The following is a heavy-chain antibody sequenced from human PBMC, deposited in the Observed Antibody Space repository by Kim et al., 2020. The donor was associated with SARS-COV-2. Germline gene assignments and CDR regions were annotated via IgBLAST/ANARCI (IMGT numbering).Heavy chain of an antibody. CDR3: AKDMEYSSGWSPYYYYYGMDV. D-gene: IGHD6-19*01. CDR1: GFTFGDYA. Sequence: GGSLRLSCAASGFTFGDYAMHWVRQAPGKGLEWVSGISWNSGSIGYADSVKGRFTISRDNAKNSLYLQMNSLRAEDTALYYCAKDMEYSSGWSPYYYYYGMDVWGQGTTVTVSS. CDR2: ISWNSGSI. J-gene: IGHJ6*02. V-gene: IGHV3-9*01.